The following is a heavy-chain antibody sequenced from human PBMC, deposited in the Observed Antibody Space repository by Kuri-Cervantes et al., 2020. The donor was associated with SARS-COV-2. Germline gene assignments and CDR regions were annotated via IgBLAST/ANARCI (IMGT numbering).Heavy chain of an antibody. J-gene: IGHJ5*02. V-gene: IGHV4-59*01. CDR2: IYYSGST. CDR1: GGSISSYY. D-gene: IGHD2-15*01. CDR3: ARKIPYCSGGSCYSGWFDP. Sequence: GSLRLSCTVSGGSISSYYWSWIRQPPGKGLEWIGYIYYSGSTNYNPSLKSRVTISVDTSKNQFSLKLSSLTAADTAVYYCARKIPYCSGGSCYSGWFDPWGQGTLVTVSS.